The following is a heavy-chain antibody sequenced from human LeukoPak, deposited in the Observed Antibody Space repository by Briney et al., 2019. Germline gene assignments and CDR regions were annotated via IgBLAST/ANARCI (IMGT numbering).Heavy chain of an antibody. D-gene: IGHD2-2*01. CDR3: ARGSSTETKYNWFDP. Sequence: GGSLRLSCAASGFTFSDYYMSWIRQAPGKGLEWVSYISSSGSTIYYADSVKGRFTISRDNAKNSLYLQMNSLRAADTAVYYCARGSSTETKYNWFDPWGQGTLVTVSS. CDR2: ISSSGSTI. V-gene: IGHV3-11*01. CDR1: GFTFSDYY. J-gene: IGHJ5*02.